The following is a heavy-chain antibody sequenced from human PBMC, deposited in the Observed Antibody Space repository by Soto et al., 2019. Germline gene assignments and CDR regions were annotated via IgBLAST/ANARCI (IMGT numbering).Heavy chain of an antibody. D-gene: IGHD3-10*01. J-gene: IGHJ3*02. CDR1: GFTFSTYS. V-gene: IGHV3-21*02. CDR2: ISSSSSYI. Sequence: EVQLGESGGGLVKPGGSLRLSCAASGFTFSTYSMNWVRQAPGKGLEWVSSISSSSSYIYYADSVKGRFTISRDNAKNSLYLQMNSLRAEDTAVYYCARAVEMLRGVIIHRHSDIWGQGTMVTVSS. CDR3: ARAVEMLRGVIIHRHSDI.